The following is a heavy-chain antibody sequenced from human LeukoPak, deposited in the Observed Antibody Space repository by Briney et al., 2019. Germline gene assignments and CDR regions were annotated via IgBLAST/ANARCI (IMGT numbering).Heavy chain of an antibody. V-gene: IGHV5-51*01. CDR1: GYSFTNYW. Sequence: GESLKISCKVSGYSFTNYWIGWMRQMPGKGLEWMGIIYPGDSDTRYSPSFQGQVTVSADKSISTAYLQWSSLTASDTAMYYCARHVGMATISPFGYWGQGTLVTVSS. CDR2: IYPGDSDT. CDR3: ARHVGMATISPFGY. J-gene: IGHJ4*02. D-gene: IGHD5-24*01.